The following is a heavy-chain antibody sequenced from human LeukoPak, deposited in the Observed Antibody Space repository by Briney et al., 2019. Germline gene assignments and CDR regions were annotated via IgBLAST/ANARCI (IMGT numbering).Heavy chain of an antibody. CDR3: ARDVSDYGGNYYYYYYMDV. CDR2: IYTSGST. CDR1: GGSISSYY. J-gene: IGHJ6*03. V-gene: IGHV4-4*07. Sequence: SETLSLTRTVSGGSISSYYWSWIRQPAGKGLEWIGRIYTSGSTNYNPSLKSRVTMSVDTSKNQFSLKLSSVTAADTAVYYCARDVSDYGGNYYYYYYMDVWGKGTTVTVSS. D-gene: IGHD4-23*01.